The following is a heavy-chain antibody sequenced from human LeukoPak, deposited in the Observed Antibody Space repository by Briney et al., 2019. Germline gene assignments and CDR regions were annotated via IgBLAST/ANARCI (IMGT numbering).Heavy chain of an antibody. D-gene: IGHD1-7*01. V-gene: IGHV1-24*01. CDR1: GYTLTELS. CDR2: FDPEDGET. CDR3: ATEGITGTTAGAFDI. J-gene: IGHJ3*02. Sequence: ASVKVSCKVSGYTLTELSMHWVRQAPGKGLEWMGGFDPEDGETIYAQKFQGRVTMTEDTSTDIAYMELSSLRSEDTAVYYCATEGITGTTAGAFDIWGQGTMVTVSS.